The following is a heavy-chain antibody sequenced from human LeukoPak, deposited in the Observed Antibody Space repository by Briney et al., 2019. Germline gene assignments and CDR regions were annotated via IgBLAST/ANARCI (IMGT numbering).Heavy chain of an antibody. CDR3: ARLSGSYPHDAFDI. CDR2: ISSSSRYI. D-gene: IGHD1-26*01. V-gene: IGHV3-21*01. Sequence: GGSLRLSCAASGGTFSSYSMNWGRQAPGKGVEGVSSISSSSRYIYYTESVKGRFTISRANAKNSLYLQMNSLRADDTALYYCARLSGSYPHDAFDIWGQGTMVTVSS. J-gene: IGHJ3*02. CDR1: GGTFSSYS.